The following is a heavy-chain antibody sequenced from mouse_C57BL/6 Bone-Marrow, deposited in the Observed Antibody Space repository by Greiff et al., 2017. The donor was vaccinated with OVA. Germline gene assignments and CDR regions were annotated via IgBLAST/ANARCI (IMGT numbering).Heavy chain of an antibody. J-gene: IGHJ4*01. CDR2: IWGGGST. Sequence: VQLVESGPGLVAPSQSLSITCTVSGFSLTSYGVDWVRQPPGQGLEWLGVIWGGGSTTYNSALMSRLSTSKDNSKSQVFVKMNSLQTDDTAMYYCAKHDDDGYPYYAMDYWGQGTSVTVSS. D-gene: IGHD2-3*01. CDR3: AKHDDDGYPYYAMDY. V-gene: IGHV2-9*01. CDR1: GFSLTSYG.